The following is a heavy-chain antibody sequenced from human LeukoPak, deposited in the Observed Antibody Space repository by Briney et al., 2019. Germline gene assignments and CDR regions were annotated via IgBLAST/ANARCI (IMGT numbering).Heavy chain of an antibody. CDR1: GFTFSSYS. CDR3: ARCAWWEPRACGMEV. D-gene: IGHD1-26*01. J-gene: IGHJ6*02. V-gene: IGHV3-21*01. Sequence: GGSLRLSCAASGFTFSSYSMNWVRQAPGKGLEWVSSISSSSSYIYYADSVKGRFTISRDNAKNSLYLQMNSLRAEDTAVYYGARCAWWEPRACGMEVWGPGATVTVSS. CDR2: ISSSSSYI.